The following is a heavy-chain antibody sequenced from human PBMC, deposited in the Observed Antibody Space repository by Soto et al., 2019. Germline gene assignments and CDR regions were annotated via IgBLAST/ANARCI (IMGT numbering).Heavy chain of an antibody. CDR2: ISVRSGYL. CDR3: VRTPNFGRDHPTDPYCSYWYFDI. J-gene: IGHJ2*01. V-gene: IGHV3-23*01. D-gene: IGHD3-3*01. Sequence: EVQFLESGGGLVQPGGSLRLSCAAPGLTFSDYAMSWVRQAPGKGLEWVPSISVRSGYLYYGASVEGRYAIARDNSKNTLYLQMNTLRAEDTAVYYCVRTPNFGRDHPTDPYCSYWYFDIWGRGILVTVSS. CDR1: GLTFSDYA.